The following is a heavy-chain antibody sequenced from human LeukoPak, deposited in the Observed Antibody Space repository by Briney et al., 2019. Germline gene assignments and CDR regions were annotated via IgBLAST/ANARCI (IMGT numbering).Heavy chain of an antibody. V-gene: IGHV4-31*03. CDR3: ARVPYGSSSSGEIFDY. J-gene: IGHJ4*02. D-gene: IGHD6-6*01. CDR1: GGSISSGGYY. Sequence: PSGTLSLTCTVPGGSISSGGYYWSWIRQHPGTGLEWIGYIYYSGSTYYNPSLKSRVTISVDTSKNQFSLKLSSVTAADTAVYYCARVPYGSSSSGEIFDYWGQGTLVTVSS. CDR2: IYYSGST.